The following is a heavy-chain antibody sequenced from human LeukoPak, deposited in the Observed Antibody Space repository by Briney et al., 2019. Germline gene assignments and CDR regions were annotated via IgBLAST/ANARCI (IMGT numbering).Heavy chain of an antibody. CDR1: GFTFSSYA. V-gene: IGHV3-30*04. J-gene: IGHJ4*02. CDR3: AREYYDLWSGSLYYFYY. CDR2: ISYDGSNK. Sequence: GGSLRLSCAASGFTFSSYAMHWVRQAPGKGLEWVAVISYDGSNKYYADSVKGRFTISRDNSKNTLYLQMNSLRAEDTAVYYCAREYYDLWSGSLYYFYYWGQGTLVTVSS. D-gene: IGHD3-3*01.